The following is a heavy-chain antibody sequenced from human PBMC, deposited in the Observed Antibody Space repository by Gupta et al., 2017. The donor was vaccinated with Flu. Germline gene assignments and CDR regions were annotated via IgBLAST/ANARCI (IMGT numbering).Heavy chain of an antibody. CDR1: GSTFSNYC. J-gene: IGHJ4*02. CDR2: INSDGSKI. D-gene: IGHD3-16*01. V-gene: IGHV3-74*01. CDR3: ATTGGCDD. Sequence: AQLVESGGGLVVSRASLRLSCPASGSTFSNYCMHWVRKVAGKGLVWVSHINSDGSKINYADSVKGQYTSSRDNAKSTLNLQMNRLGAEGTSIYYWATTGGCDDWGQGTGVTVSS.